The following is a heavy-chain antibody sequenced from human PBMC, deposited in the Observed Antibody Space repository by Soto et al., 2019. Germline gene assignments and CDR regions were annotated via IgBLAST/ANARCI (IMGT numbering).Heavy chain of an antibody. J-gene: IGHJ6*02. CDR1: GFTFSSYD. CDR3: ARELRAAPDYYGSGSPLQSYYYYGMDV. CDR2: IGTAGDT. D-gene: IGHD3-10*01. Sequence: GGSLRLSCAASGFTFSSYDMHWVRQATGKGLEWVSAIGTAGDTYYPGSVKGRFTISRENAKNSLYLQMNSLRAEDTAVYYCARELRAAPDYYGSGSPLQSYYYYGMDVWGQGTTVTVSS. V-gene: IGHV3-13*01.